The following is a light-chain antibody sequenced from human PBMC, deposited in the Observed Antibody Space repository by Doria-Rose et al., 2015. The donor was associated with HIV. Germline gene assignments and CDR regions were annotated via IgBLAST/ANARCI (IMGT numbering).Light chain of an antibody. CDR3: HQYYSTPQT. Sequence: DIRMTQSPSSLSASVGDRVTITCRASQGTTSSLAWYQQKPGKAPKLLLYASSRLESGVPSRFSGSGSGTEYTLTISSLQPEDFATYYCHQYYSTPQTFGQGTKVEV. V-gene: IGKV1-NL1*01. CDR1: QGTTSS. J-gene: IGKJ1*01. CDR2: ASS.